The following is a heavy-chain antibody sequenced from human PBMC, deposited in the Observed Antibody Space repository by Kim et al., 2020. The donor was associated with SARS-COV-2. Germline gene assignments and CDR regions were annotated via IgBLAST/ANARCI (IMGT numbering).Heavy chain of an antibody. CDR3: AKVSAGSGSYYNLPLDY. D-gene: IGHD3-10*01. J-gene: IGHJ4*02. CDR1: GFTFENYG. V-gene: IGHV3-23*01. CDR2: MSGRGPDT. Sequence: GSLRLSCIASGFTFENYGMSWVRQAPGKGLEWVSGMSGRGPDTYYADSVKGRFSISRDNSKNTLFLQMNSLRAQDTALYYCAKVSAGSGSYYNLPLDYWGRGTLVTVSS.